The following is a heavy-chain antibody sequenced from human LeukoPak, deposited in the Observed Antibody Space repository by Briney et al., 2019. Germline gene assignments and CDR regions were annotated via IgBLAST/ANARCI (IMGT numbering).Heavy chain of an antibody. CDR1: GFTFSSYF. V-gene: IGHV3-21*01. D-gene: IGHD2-21*02. CDR3: ARGLCGGDCYSD. CDR2: ISSTSSYI. J-gene: IGHJ4*02. Sequence: GSLRLSCAASGFTFSSYFMKWVRQAPGKGLEWVSSISSTSSYIYYADSVKGRFTISRDNAKNSLYLQMNSLRAEDTAAYYCARGLCGGDCYSDWGQGTLVTVSS.